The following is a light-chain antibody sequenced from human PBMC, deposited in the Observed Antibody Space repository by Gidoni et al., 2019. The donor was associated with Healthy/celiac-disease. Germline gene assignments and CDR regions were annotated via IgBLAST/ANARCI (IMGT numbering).Light chain of an antibody. CDR2: AAS. V-gene: IGKV1-39*01. J-gene: IGKJ4*01. CDR3: QQSYSTPPLT. CDR1: QSISSS. Sequence: DIQMTQSPSSLSASVGDRVTSTCRASQSISSSLNWYPQKPGKAPKLLIYAASSLQSGVPSRFSGSGSGTDFTLTISSLQPEDFATYYCQQSYSTPPLTFGGGTKVEIK.